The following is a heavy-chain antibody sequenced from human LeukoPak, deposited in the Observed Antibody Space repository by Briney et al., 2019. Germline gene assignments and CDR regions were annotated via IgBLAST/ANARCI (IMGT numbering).Heavy chain of an antibody. CDR2: IYYSGST. CDR3: ASGYSYGYPYGMDV. V-gene: IGHV4-30-4*01. Sequence: PSQTLSLTCTVSGGSLSSGDYYWSWIRQPPGTGLEWIGYIYYSGSTYYNPSLKSRVTISVDTSKNQFSLKLSSVTAADTAVYYCASGYSYGYPYGMDVWGQGTTVTVSS. J-gene: IGHJ6*02. CDR1: GGSLSSGDYY. D-gene: IGHD5-18*01.